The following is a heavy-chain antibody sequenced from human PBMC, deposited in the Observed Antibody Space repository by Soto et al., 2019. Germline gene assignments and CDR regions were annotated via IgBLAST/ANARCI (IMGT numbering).Heavy chain of an antibody. CDR1: GYIFTDYW. CDR2: FFPGDSDT. Sequence: GESLKISCKASGYIFTDYWIGCVRQMPGKGLEWMGIFFPGDSDTRYSPSFQGQVTISVDKSISTAYLQWSSLKASDTAMYYCARATVTTRHFDYWGQGTLVTVSS. J-gene: IGHJ4*02. D-gene: IGHD4-17*01. CDR3: ARATVTTRHFDY. V-gene: IGHV5-51*01.